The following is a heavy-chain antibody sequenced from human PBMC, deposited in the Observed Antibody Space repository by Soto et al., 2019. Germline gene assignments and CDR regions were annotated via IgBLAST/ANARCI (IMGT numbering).Heavy chain of an antibody. J-gene: IGHJ5*02. D-gene: IGHD1-7*01. CDR3: AGTIRVQIDYWFEP. Sequence: GASVKVSCKVSGYTLTELSMHWVRQAPGNGLEWMGGFDPEDGETIYAQKFQGRVTMTEDTSTDTAYMELSSLRSEDTAVYYCAGTIRVQIDYWFEPWGQGTLVTVSS. CDR1: GYTLTELS. CDR2: FDPEDGET. V-gene: IGHV1-24*01.